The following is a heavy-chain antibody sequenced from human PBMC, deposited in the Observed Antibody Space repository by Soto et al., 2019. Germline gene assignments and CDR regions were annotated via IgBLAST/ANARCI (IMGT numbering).Heavy chain of an antibody. CDR1: GGSFSSSSYY. Sequence: SETLSLTCTVSGGSFSSSSYYWGWIRQPPGKGLEWIGSIYYSGSTYYNPSLKSRVTMSVDPSKNQFSLKLISVTAVDTAVYYCARHWITMVRGVCHFDYWGQGTLVTVSS. J-gene: IGHJ4*02. V-gene: IGHV4-39*01. D-gene: IGHD3-10*01. CDR2: IYYSGST. CDR3: ARHWITMVRGVCHFDY.